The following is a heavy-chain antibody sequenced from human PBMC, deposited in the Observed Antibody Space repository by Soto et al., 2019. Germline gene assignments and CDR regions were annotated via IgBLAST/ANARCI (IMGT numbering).Heavy chain of an antibody. V-gene: IGHV1-69*06. CDR1: GGTFSSYA. D-gene: IGHD3-22*01. CDR2: IIPFFGTA. J-gene: IGHJ6*02. CDR3: ARSTGYDYRLYYYYGMDV. Sequence: SVKVSCKASGGTFSSYAISWVLQAPGEGLEWMGGIIPFFGTANYAQKFQGRVTITADKSTSTAYMELSSLRSEDTAVYYCARSTGYDYRLYYYYGMDVWGQGTTVTVSS.